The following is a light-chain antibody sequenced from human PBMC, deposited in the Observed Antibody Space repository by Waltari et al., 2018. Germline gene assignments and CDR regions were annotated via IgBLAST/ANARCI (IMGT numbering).Light chain of an antibody. CDR2: RNN. Sequence: QSVLTQPPSASGTPGQRVTISCSGSISNIGSNFVSWFQQFPGTAPKLLILRNNQRPSGVPVRFAGAKSGTPASRAISGRRSEDEADYYGAAWDDSLSGRNWVFGRGTKLTVL. J-gene: IGLJ3*02. V-gene: IGLV1-47*01. CDR3: AAWDDSLSGRNWV. CDR1: ISNIGSNF.